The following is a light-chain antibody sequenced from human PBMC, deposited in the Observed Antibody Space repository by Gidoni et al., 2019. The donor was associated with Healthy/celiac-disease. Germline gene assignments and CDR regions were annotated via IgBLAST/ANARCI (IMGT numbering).Light chain of an antibody. J-gene: IGLJ2*01. Sequence: SYELTQPPSVSVSPGQTASITCSGGKLGDKYTCWYQQKPGQSPVLVIYQDNKRPSGVPERFSGSNSGNTATLTISGTQAMDEADYYCQAWDTSVVFGGGTKLTVL. CDR1: KLGDKY. CDR2: QDN. CDR3: QAWDTSVV. V-gene: IGLV3-1*01.